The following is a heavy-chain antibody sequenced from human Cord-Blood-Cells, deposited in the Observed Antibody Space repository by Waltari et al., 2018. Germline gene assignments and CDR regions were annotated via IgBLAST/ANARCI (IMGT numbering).Heavy chain of an antibody. J-gene: IGHJ3*02. D-gene: IGHD2-21*01. Sequence: EVQLVESGGGLVQPGGSLRLSCAASGFTFSSYWMSWVRQAPGKGLEWVANIKQDGSEKYYVDSVKGRFTISRDNAKNSLYLQMNSLRAEDTAVYYCARSSEGVVIAMDHAFDIWGQGTMVTVSS. V-gene: IGHV3-7*01. CDR3: ARSSEGVVIAMDHAFDI. CDR2: IKQDGSEK. CDR1: GFTFSSYW.